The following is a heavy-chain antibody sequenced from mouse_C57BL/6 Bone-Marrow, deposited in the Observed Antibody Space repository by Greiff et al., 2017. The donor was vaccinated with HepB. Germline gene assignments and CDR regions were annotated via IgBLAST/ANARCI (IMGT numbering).Heavy chain of an antibody. V-gene: IGHV3-6*01. J-gene: IGHJ2*01. CDR2: ISYDGSN. D-gene: IGHD1-1*01. CDR1: GYSITSGYY. Sequence: VQLKESGPGLVKPSQSLSLTCSVPGYSITSGYYWTWIRQFPGNKLEWMGYISYDGSNNYNPSLNNRISITRDTSKNQLFLKLNSVTTEDTATYYCARVRYYGSSYGFDYWGQGTTLTVAS. CDR3: ARVRYYGSSYGFDY.